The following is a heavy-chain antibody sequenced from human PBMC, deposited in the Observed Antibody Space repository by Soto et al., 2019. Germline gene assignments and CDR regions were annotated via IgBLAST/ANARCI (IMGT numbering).Heavy chain of an antibody. Sequence: SETLSLTCSVSGGSISSYYWIWIRQPPGKGLEWIGYIYYSGSTNYNPSLKSRVTISVDTSKNRFSLKLGSVTAADTAVYYCARYSSSWYGVDYWGQGTLVTVSS. CDR2: IYYSGST. J-gene: IGHJ4*02. CDR1: GGSISSYY. CDR3: ARYSSSWYGVDY. D-gene: IGHD6-13*01. V-gene: IGHV4-59*01.